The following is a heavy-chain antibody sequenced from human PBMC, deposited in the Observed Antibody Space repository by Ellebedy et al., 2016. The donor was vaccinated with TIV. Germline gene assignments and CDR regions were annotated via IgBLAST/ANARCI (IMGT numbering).Heavy chain of an antibody. CDR1: GYTFTSYD. V-gene: IGHV1-3*01. D-gene: IGHD3-10*01. J-gene: IGHJ3*02. CDR3: ARGRRSFGEFFFDAFDI. CDR2: INAGNGNT. Sequence: AASVKVSCKASGYTFTSYDMHWVRKAPGQRLEWMGWINAGNGNTKYSQKFQGRVTITRDTSASTAYMELSSLRSEDTAVYYCARGRRSFGEFFFDAFDIWGQGTMVTVSS.